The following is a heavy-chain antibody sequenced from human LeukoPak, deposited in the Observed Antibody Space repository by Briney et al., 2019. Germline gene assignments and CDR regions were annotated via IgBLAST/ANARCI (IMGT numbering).Heavy chain of an antibody. CDR2: ISGSGGST. J-gene: IGHJ6*02. CDR1: GFTFSSYA. CDR3: AKEATVTTSRSFSYYYYGMDV. V-gene: IGHV3-23*01. D-gene: IGHD4-11*01. Sequence: GGSLRLSCAASGFTFSSYAMSWVRQAPGKGLEWVSAISGSGGSTYYADSVKGRFTISRDNSKNTLYLQMNSLRAEDTAVYYCAKEATVTTSRSFSYYYYGMDVWGQGTTVTVSS.